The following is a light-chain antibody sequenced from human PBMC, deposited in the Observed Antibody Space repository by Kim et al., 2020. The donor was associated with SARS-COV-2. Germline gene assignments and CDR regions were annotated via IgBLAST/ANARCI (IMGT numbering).Light chain of an antibody. V-gene: IGKV1-33*01. CDR3: KQYDSAPYT. CDR1: QDINKY. CDR2: AAS. J-gene: IGKJ2*01. Sequence: DIQMTQSPSSLSASVGDRVTITCRASQDINKYLNWYQQKPGKAPKFLIYAASNLQKGVPSRFSGSGAGTDFTFTITSLQAEDNATYYCKQYDSAPYTFGQGTKLEI.